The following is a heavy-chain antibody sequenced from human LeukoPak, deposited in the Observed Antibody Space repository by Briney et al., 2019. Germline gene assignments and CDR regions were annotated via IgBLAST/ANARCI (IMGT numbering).Heavy chain of an antibody. Sequence: ASVKVSCKASGYTFISYGISWVRQAPGQGLEWMGWISAYNGNTNYAQKLQGRVTMTTDTSTSTAYMELRSLRSDDTAVYYCARNLDSYGTYYFDYWGQGTLVTVSS. V-gene: IGHV1-18*01. CDR3: ARNLDSYGTYYFDY. D-gene: IGHD5-18*01. J-gene: IGHJ4*02. CDR1: GYTFISYG. CDR2: ISAYNGNT.